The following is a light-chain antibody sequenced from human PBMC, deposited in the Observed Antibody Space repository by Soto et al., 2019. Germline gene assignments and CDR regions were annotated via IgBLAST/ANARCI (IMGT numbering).Light chain of an antibody. V-gene: IGKV3-20*01. Sequence: ILMTQSPGTLSLSPGERAPLSCRASQSVSNNYLAWYQQKPGQAPRLLIYGASNRATGIPDRFSGSGSGTDFTLTISRLEPEDFAVYYCQQYGSSGTFGQGTKVDIK. J-gene: IGKJ1*01. CDR2: GAS. CDR3: QQYGSSGT. CDR1: QSVSNNY.